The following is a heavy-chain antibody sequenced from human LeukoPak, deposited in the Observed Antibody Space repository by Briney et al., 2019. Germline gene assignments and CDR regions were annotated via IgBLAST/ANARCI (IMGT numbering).Heavy chain of an antibody. Sequence: SETLSLTCTVSGGSISSSSYYWGWIRQPPGKGLEWIGSIYYSGSTYYNPSLKSRVTISVDTSKNQFSLKLSSVTAADTAVYYCARDRSPTEYGDYFGAYNWFDPWGQGTLVTVSS. CDR1: GGSISSSSYY. CDR3: ARDRSPTEYGDYFGAYNWFDP. V-gene: IGHV4-39*07. D-gene: IGHD4-17*01. CDR2: IYYSGST. J-gene: IGHJ5*02.